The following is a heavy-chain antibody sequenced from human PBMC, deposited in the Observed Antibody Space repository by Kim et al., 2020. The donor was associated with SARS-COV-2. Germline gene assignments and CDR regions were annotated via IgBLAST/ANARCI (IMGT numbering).Heavy chain of an antibody. CDR2: IWYDGSNK. CDR3: ARVAERITIFEVVIESGYYYYMDV. V-gene: IGHV3-33*01. Sequence: GGSLRLSCAASGFTFSSYGMHWVRQAPGKGLEWVAVIWYDGSNKYYADSVKGRFTISRDNSKNTLYLQMNSLRAEDTAVYYCARVAERITIFEVVIESGYYYYMDVWGKGTTVTVSS. D-gene: IGHD3-3*01. J-gene: IGHJ6*03. CDR1: GFTFSSYG.